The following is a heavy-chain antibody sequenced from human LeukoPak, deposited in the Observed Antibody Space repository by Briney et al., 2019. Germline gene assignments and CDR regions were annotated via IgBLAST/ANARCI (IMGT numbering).Heavy chain of an antibody. CDR2: INQEGSEQ. CDR3: ARDFLLFGVVVPNDF. Sequence: GGSLRLSCAASGFTFNTFWMSWVRQAPGKGLEWAANINQEGSEQYYVDSVKGRFTISRDNAKNTLSLQMHSLRVEDTAIYYCARDFLLFGVVVPNDFWGQGTMVAISS. J-gene: IGHJ4*02. CDR1: GFTFNTFW. D-gene: IGHD3-3*01. V-gene: IGHV3-7*01.